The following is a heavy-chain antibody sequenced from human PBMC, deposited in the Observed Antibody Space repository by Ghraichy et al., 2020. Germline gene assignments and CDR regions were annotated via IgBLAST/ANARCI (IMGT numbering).Heavy chain of an antibody. D-gene: IGHD5-18*01. J-gene: IGHJ4*02. V-gene: IGHV3-23*01. CDR1: GFTFITYA. CDR3: AKVRMPTAMAYDRPFDY. Sequence: GGSLRLSCAASGFTFITYAMSWVRQAPGKGLQWVSGINADGGGTYYGDSVKGRFTISRDNSKNTLYLQMNSLTAEDTAVYFCAKVRMPTAMAYDRPFDYWGQGTLVTVSS. CDR2: INADGGGT.